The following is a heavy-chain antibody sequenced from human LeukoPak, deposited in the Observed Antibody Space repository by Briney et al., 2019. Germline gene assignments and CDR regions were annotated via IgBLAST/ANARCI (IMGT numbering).Heavy chain of an antibody. CDR3: ARRAAYYYGMDV. CDR1: GYTFTSYG. V-gene: IGHV1-18*04. J-gene: IGHJ6*04. Sequence: ASVNDSCKASGYTFTSYGISWVRQAPGQGLEWMGWISAYNGNTNYAQKLQGRVTMTTDTSTSTAYMELRSLRSDDTAVYYCARRAAYYYGMDVWGKGTTVTVSS. CDR2: ISAYNGNT.